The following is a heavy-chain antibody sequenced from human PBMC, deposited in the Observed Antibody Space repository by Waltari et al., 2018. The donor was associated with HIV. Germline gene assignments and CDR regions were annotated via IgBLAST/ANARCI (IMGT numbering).Heavy chain of an antibody. CDR2: IKQDGSEK. CDR3: ARDGLYSSGWPNVEFDY. J-gene: IGHJ4*02. CDR1: GFTFSSYW. V-gene: IGHV3-7*03. D-gene: IGHD6-19*01. Sequence: EVQLVESGGGLVQPGGSLRLSCAASGFTFSSYWMSWVRQAPGKGLEWVANIKQDGSEKYYVDSVKGRFTISRDNAKNSLYLQMNSLRAEDTAVYYCARDGLYSSGWPNVEFDYWGQGTLVTVSS.